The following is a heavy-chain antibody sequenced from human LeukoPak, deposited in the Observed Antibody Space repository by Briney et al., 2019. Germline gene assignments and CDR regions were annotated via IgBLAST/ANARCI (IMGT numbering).Heavy chain of an antibody. CDR2: IYYSGST. V-gene: IGHV4-59*01. Sequence: SETLSLTCTVSGGSISSYYWSWIRQPPGKGLEWIGYIYYSGSTNYNPSLKSRVTISVDTSKNQFSLKLSSVTAADTAVYYCARGAVDYVWGSYRFDYWGQGTLVTVSS. CDR1: GGSISSYY. D-gene: IGHD3-16*02. J-gene: IGHJ4*02. CDR3: ARGAVDYVWGSYRFDY.